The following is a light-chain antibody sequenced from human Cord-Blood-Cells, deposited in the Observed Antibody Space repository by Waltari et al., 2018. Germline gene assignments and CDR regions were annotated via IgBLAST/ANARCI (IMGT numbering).Light chain of an antibody. J-gene: IGKJ4*01. V-gene: IGKV3-15*01. CDR2: GAS. CDR3: QQYNNWPPLT. CDR1: QSVSSN. Sequence: EIVMTQSPATLSVSPGERATLSCMASQSVSSNLAWYQQKHGPAPRLLIYGASTRATGIPARFSGSGSGTEFTLTISSLQSEDFAVYYCQQYNNWPPLTFGGGTKVEIK.